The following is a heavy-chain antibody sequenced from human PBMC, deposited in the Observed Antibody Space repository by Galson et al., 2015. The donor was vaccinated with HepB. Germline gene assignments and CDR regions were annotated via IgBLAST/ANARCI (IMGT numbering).Heavy chain of an antibody. D-gene: IGHD3-22*01. CDR1: GFTFGDYA. Sequence: SLRLSCAASGFTFGDYAMSWFRQAPGKGLEWVGFIRSKAYGGTTEYAASVKGRFTISRDDSKSIAYLQMNSLKTEDTAVYYCTRDPDSSGYYNGFDYWGQGTLVTVSS. CDR2: IRSKAYGGTT. J-gene: IGHJ4*02. V-gene: IGHV3-49*03. CDR3: TRDPDSSGYYNGFDY.